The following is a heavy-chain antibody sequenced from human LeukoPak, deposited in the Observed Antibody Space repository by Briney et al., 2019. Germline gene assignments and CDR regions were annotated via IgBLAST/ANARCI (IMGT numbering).Heavy chain of an antibody. CDR1: GYTFTGYY. Sequence: ASVKVSCKASGYTFTGYYMHWVRQAPGQGLEWMGWINPNSGGTNYAQKFQGRVTMTRDTSISTAYMELSRLRSDDTAVYYCARDPPFCTSTSCHDSLDYWGQGTLVTVSS. J-gene: IGHJ4*02. CDR3: ARDPPFCTSTSCHDSLDY. D-gene: IGHD2-2*01. V-gene: IGHV1-2*02. CDR2: INPNSGGT.